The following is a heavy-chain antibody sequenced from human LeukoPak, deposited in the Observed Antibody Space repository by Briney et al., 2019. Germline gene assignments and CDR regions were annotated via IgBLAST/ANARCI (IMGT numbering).Heavy chain of an antibody. CDR2: LSGSGGNT. V-gene: IGHV3-23*01. CDR1: GFTFSSYA. D-gene: IGHD4-17*01. Sequence: GGSLRLSCAASGFTFSSYAMSWVRQAPGKGLEWVSALSGSGGNTYYADSVKGRFTISRDNSKNTLYLQMNSLRAEDTAVYYCAKDSYGDYGLYYFDYWGQGTLVTVSS. CDR3: AKDSYGDYGLYYFDY. J-gene: IGHJ4*02.